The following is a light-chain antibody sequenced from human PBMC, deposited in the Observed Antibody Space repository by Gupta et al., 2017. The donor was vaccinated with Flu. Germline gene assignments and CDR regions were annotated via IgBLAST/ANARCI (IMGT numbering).Light chain of an antibody. CDR3: QQFDDLPRT. J-gene: IGKJ2*01. Sequence: QMTQSPSSLSASVGDRVTITCQASQDITKYLNWYQQKPGKAPKLLIYDASNLETGVPSRFSGSGSGTDFTFTISSLQPEDIATYYCQQFDDLPRTFGQGTKLEIK. V-gene: IGKV1-33*01. CDR1: QDITKY. CDR2: DAS.